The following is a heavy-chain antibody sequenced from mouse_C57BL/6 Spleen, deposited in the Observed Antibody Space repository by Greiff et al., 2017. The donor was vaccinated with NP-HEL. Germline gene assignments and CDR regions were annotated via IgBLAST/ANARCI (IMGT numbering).Heavy chain of an antibody. V-gene: IGHV1-69*01. D-gene: IGHD1-1*01. CDR3: ALITTVVSYYAMDY. J-gene: IGHJ4*01. Sequence: QVQLKQSGAELVMPGASVKLSCKASGYTFTSYWMHWVKQRPGQGLEWIGEIDPSDSYTNYNQKFKGKSTLTVDKSSSTAYMQLSSLTSEDSAVYYCALITTVVSYYAMDYWGQGTSVTVSS. CDR1: GYTFTSYW. CDR2: IDPSDSYT.